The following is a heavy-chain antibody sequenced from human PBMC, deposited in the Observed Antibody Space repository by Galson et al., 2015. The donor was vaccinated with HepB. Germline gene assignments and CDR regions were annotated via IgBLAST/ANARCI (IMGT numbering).Heavy chain of an antibody. J-gene: IGHJ4*02. CDR3: ARAPTVPAPFDY. D-gene: IGHD2-2*01. V-gene: IGHV3-21*01. CDR2: ISSSSSYI. CDR1: GFTFSSYS. Sequence: SLRLSCAASGFTFSSYSMNWVRQAPGKGLEWVSSISSSSSYIYYADSVKGRFTISRDNAKNSLYLQMNSLRAEDTAVYYCARAPTVPAPFDYWGQGTLVTVPS.